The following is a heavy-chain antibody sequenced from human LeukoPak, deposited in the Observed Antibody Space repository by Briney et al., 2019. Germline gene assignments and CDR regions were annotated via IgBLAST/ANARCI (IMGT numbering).Heavy chain of an antibody. CDR3: ASTGPYYYDSSGYSY. V-gene: IGHV1-8*01. Sequence: ASVKVSCKASGYTFTSYDINWVRQATGQGLEWMGWMNPNSGNTGYAQKFQGRVTMTRNTSISTAYMELSSLRSEDTAVYYGASTGPYYYDSSGYSYWGQGTLVTVSS. CDR2: MNPNSGNT. D-gene: IGHD3-22*01. CDR1: GYTFTSYD. J-gene: IGHJ4*02.